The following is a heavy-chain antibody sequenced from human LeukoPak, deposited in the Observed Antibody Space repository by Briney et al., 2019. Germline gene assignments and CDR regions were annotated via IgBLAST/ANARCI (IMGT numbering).Heavy chain of an antibody. J-gene: IGHJ4*02. Sequence: GASVKVSCKASGYTFTGYYMHWVRQAPGQGLEWMGWINPNSGGTNYAQKFQGRVTMTRDTFISTAYMELSRLRSDDTAVYYCARGPIAVAGMGDYWGQGTLVTVSS. CDR1: GYTFTGYY. CDR3: ARGPIAVAGMGDY. CDR2: INPNSGGT. D-gene: IGHD6-19*01. V-gene: IGHV1-2*02.